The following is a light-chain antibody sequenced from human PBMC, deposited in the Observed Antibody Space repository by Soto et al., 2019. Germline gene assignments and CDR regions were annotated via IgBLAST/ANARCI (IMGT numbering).Light chain of an antibody. CDR2: DAS. CDR1: QSVSSN. V-gene: IGKV3-15*01. J-gene: IGKJ2*01. CDR3: QQYNNWPPYT. Sequence: EIVMTQSPATLSVSPGERATLSCRASQSVSSNLAWYQQKPGQAPRLLIYDASTRATGIPARFSGSGSGTEFNPTISSLQSEDFALYYCQQYNNWPPYTFGQGTKLEIK.